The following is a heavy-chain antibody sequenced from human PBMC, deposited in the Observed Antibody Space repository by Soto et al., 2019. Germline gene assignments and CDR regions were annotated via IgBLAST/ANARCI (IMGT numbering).Heavy chain of an antibody. Sequence: EVQLVESGGGLVQPGGSLRLSCAASGFTFRSYWMHWVRQAPGKGLVWVSRINGDGSYTSYADSVKGRFTISRDSAKNSLYLQMNSRRAEDTAVYYCARDGGYFYGSDKLDIWGQGTMVTVSS. CDR2: INGDGSYT. J-gene: IGHJ3*02. D-gene: IGHD3-10*01. V-gene: IGHV3-74*01. CDR1: GFTFRSYW. CDR3: ARDGGYFYGSDKLDI.